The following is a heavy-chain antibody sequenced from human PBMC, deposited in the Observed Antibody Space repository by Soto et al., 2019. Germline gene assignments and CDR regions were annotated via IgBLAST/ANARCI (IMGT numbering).Heavy chain of an antibody. CDR3: ARVVWGYSGYDYYFDY. V-gene: IGHV3-13*01. J-gene: IGHJ4*02. D-gene: IGHD5-12*01. Sequence: GGSLRLSCAASGFTFSTYDMHWVRQATGKDLEWVSAIGSAGDTSYPASVKGRFTISRENAKNSLYLQMNSLRAGDTAVYYCARVVWGYSGYDYYFDYWGQGTLVTVSS. CDR1: GFTFSTYD. CDR2: IGSAGDT.